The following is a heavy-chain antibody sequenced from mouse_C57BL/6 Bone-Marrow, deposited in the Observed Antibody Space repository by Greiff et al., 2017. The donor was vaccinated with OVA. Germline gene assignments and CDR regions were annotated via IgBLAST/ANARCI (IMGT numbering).Heavy chain of an antibody. CDR2: IDPETGGT. CDR1: GYTFTDYE. V-gene: IGHV1-15*01. D-gene: IGHD2-5*01. J-gene: IGHJ4*01. Sequence: QVQLQQSGAELVRPGASVTLSCKASGYTFTDYEMHWVKQTPVHGLEWIGAIDPETGGTAYNQKFKGKATLTADKSSSTAYMELRSLTSEDSAVYCCTRGYSNCYAMDYWGQGTSVTVSS. CDR3: TRGYSNCYAMDY.